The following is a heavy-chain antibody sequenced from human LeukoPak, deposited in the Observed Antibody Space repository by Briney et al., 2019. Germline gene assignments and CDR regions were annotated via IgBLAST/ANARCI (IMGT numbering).Heavy chain of an antibody. D-gene: IGHD3-10*01. CDR1: GGSISSSNW. CDR2: IYHSGST. J-gene: IGHJ6*04. V-gene: IGHV4-4*02. Sequence: PSGTLPLTCAVSGGSISSSNWWSWVRQPPGKGLEWIGEIYHSGSTNYNPSLKSRVTISVDKSKNRFSLKLSSVTAADTAVYYCASGVMEGSGSYYKYYYYGMDVWGKGTTVTVSS. CDR3: ASGVMEGSGSYYKYYYYGMDV.